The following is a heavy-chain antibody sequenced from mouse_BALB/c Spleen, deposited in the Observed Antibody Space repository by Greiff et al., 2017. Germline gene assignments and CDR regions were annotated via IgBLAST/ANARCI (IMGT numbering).Heavy chain of an antibody. J-gene: IGHJ2*01. CDR3: ARRIDVYFDY. Sequence: DVQLQESGPGLVKPSQSLSLTCTVTGYSITSDYAWNWIRQFPGNKLEWMGYISYSGSTSYNPSLKSRISITRDTSKNQFFLQLNSVTTEDTATYYCARRIDVYFDYWGQGTTLTVSS. CDR1: GYSITSDYA. V-gene: IGHV3-2*02. CDR2: ISYSGST.